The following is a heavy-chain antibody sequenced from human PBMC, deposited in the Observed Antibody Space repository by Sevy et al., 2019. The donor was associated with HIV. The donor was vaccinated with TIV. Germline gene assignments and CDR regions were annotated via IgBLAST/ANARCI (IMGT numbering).Heavy chain of an antibody. J-gene: IGHJ6*02. CDR3: AKDAIAAAGLYGMDV. CDR2: ISWNSGSI. V-gene: IGHV3-9*01. D-gene: IGHD6-13*01. CDR1: GFTFDDYA. Sequence: GGSPRLSCAASGFTFDDYAMHWVRQAPGKGLEWVSGISWNSGSIGYADSVKGRFTISRDNAKNSLYLQMNSLRAEDTALYYCAKDAIAAAGLYGMDVWGQGTTVTVSS.